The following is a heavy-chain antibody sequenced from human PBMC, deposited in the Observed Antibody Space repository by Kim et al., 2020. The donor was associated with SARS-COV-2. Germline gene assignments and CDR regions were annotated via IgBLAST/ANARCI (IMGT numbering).Heavy chain of an antibody. CDR3: ARDRGTVRKYSSGWTSFEN. J-gene: IGHJ4*02. CDR1: GYTFTGYY. V-gene: IGHV1-2*06. Sequence: ASVKVSCKASGYTFTGYYMHWVRQAPGQGLEWMGRINPNSGGTNYAQKFQGRVTMTRDTSISTAYMELSRLRSDDTAVYYCARDRGTVRKYSSGWTSFENWGQGTLVTVSS. CDR2: INPNSGGT. D-gene: IGHD6-19*01.